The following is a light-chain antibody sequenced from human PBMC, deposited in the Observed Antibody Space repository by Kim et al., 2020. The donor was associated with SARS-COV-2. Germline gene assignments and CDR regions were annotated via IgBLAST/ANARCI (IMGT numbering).Light chain of an antibody. CDR2: LGS. V-gene: IGKV2-28*01. CDR3: MKAVQTPFT. Sequence: DIVMTQSPLSLPVTPGELASISCRSSQSLLHSNGYNYFEWFLKNPGQSPQLLIYLGSIRASGVPDRCSGSGSVTEFTLRIRRVETEDVGIYFCMKAVQTPFTVGPRGKVYSK. J-gene: IGKJ3*01. CDR1: QSLLHSNGYNY.